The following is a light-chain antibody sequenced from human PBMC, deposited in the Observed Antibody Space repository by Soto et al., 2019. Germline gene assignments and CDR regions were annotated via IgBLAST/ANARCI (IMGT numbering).Light chain of an antibody. J-gene: IGKJ2*01. CDR1: QSLVHPNGYIY. Sequence: DIVMTQSPLSLPVTPGEPASISCRSSQSLVHPNGYIYLDWYLQKPGQPPQLLIYLVSNRASGVPDRFSDSGSGTDFTLKISRVEAEDVGVYYCMQAQQTPKTFGQGTKLEIK. CDR2: LVS. CDR3: MQAQQTPKT. V-gene: IGKV2-28*01.